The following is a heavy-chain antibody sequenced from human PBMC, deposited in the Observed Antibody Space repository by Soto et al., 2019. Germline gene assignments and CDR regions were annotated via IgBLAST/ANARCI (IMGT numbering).Heavy chain of an antibody. Sequence: QVQLVQSGAEVKKPGASVKVSCKASGYTFTSYGISWVRQAPGQGLEWMGWISAYNGNTNYAQKLQGRVTMTTDTSTSTAYMALRSLTSADTAVYYCAREPLLCFGVFHNYYYYGMDVWGQGTTVTVSS. D-gene: IGHD3-10*01. CDR1: GYTFTSYG. CDR2: ISAYNGNT. CDR3: AREPLLCFGVFHNYYYYGMDV. V-gene: IGHV1-18*01. J-gene: IGHJ6*02.